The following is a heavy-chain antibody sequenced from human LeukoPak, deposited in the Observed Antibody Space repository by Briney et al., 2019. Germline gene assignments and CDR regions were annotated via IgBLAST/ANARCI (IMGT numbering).Heavy chain of an antibody. D-gene: IGHD3-22*01. Sequence: GASVKVSCKASGGTFSSYAISWVRQAPGQGLEWMGGIIPILGTANYAQKFQGRVTITADESTSTAYMELSSLRSEDTAVYYCARGDDSSGPLAMVYGKDVWGQGTTVTVSS. CDR2: IIPILGTA. J-gene: IGHJ6*02. CDR3: ARGDDSSGPLAMVYGKDV. CDR1: GGTFSSYA. V-gene: IGHV1-69*13.